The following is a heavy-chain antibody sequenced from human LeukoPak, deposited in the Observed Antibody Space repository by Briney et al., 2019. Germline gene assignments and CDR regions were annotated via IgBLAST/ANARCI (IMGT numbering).Heavy chain of an antibody. V-gene: IGHV1-18*01. Sequence: PWASVKVSCKASGYTFTSYGISWVRQAPGQGLEWMGWISAYNGNTNYAQKLQGRVTMTTDTSTSTAYMELRSLRPDDTAVYYCARGAHYDFWSGSQPEYYYYGMDVWGQGTTVTVSS. J-gene: IGHJ6*02. D-gene: IGHD3-3*01. CDR3: ARGAHYDFWSGSQPEYYYYGMDV. CDR2: ISAYNGNT. CDR1: GYTFTSYG.